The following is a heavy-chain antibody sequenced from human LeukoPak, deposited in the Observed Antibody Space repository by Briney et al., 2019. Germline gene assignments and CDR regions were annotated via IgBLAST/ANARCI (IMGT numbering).Heavy chain of an antibody. CDR1: GGSFSGYY. CDR3: ARGVSITMIVVVISNYNWFDP. D-gene: IGHD3-22*01. J-gene: IGHJ5*02. Sequence: SETLSLTCAVYGGSFSGYYWSWIRQPPGKGLEWIGEINHSGSTNYNPSLKSRVTISVDTSKNQFPLKLSSVTAADTAVYYCARGVSITMIVVVISNYNWFDPWGQGTLVTVSS. V-gene: IGHV4-34*01. CDR2: INHSGST.